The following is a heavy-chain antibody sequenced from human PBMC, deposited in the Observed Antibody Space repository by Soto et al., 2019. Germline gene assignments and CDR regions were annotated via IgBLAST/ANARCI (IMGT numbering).Heavy chain of an antibody. CDR3: ARAFPYSDFWSGNYGMDV. J-gene: IGHJ6*02. CDR1: GGSISSYY. D-gene: IGHD3-3*01. CDR2: IYTSGST. Sequence: PSETLSLTCTVSGGSISSYYWSWIRQPAGKGLEWIGRIYTSGSTNYNPSLKSRVTMSVDTPKNQFSLKLSSVTAADTAVYYCARAFPYSDFWSGNYGMDVWGQGTTVTVSS. V-gene: IGHV4-4*07.